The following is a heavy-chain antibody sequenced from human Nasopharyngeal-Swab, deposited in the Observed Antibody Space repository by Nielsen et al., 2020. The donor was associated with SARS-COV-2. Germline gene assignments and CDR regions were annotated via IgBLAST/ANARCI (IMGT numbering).Heavy chain of an antibody. Sequence: GESLQISCAASGCTFTSYAMNWVRQAPGKGLEWLSAVNGNGADTYYADSVKGRFTISKDDSKNTLYLHMNSLRAEDTAVYYCAKDLTGYYAPLDQWGQGVLVTVSS. D-gene: IGHD3-9*01. CDR1: GCTFTSYA. CDR3: AKDLTGYYAPLDQ. CDR2: VNGNGADT. V-gene: IGHV3-23*01. J-gene: IGHJ4*02.